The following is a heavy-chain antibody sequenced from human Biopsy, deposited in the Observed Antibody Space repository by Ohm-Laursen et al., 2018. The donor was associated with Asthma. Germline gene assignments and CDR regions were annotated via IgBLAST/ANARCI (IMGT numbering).Heavy chain of an antibody. V-gene: IGHV3-53*01. J-gene: IGHJ4*02. CDR1: GFAVSRDY. CDR2: IYSGGTP. Sequence: GSLRLSCAASGFAVSRDYMFWVRQAPGKGLEWVSVIYSGGTPHTADSVRGRFTISRDFSKNTLHLQMHSLRVEDTAVYYCARGDSSGWSHYYFDYWGQGTPVTVSS. D-gene: IGHD6-19*01. CDR3: ARGDSSGWSHYYFDY.